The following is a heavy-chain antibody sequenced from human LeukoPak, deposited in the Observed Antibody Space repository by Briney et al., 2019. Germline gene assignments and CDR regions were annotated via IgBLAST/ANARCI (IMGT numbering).Heavy chain of an antibody. CDR3: ARRNWGTESLESYSFDY. CDR2: ISGSGDET. V-gene: IGHV3-23*01. D-gene: IGHD7-27*01. CDR1: GFTFNSYS. Sequence: GGSLRLSCAASGFTFNSYSMNWVRQAPGKGLEWVSTISGSGDETIYAAPVKGRFTISRDNSKNMLYLQMNSLRAEDTAIYYCARRNWGTESLESYSFDYWGQGTLVTVSS. J-gene: IGHJ4*02.